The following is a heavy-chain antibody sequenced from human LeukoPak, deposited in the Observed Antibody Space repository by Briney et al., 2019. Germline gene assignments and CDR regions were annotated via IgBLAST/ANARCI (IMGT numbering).Heavy chain of an antibody. D-gene: IGHD6-19*01. Sequence: SETLSLTCNVSGASISSGSNYWGWIRQSPGKTLEWIGSIYSSGSTYYNPSLKSRVIILIDTSKNQFSLKLSSVTAADTAVYYCATVAGTYDFDYWGQGTLVTVSS. V-gene: IGHV4-39*07. CDR2: IYSSGST. J-gene: IGHJ4*02. CDR1: GASISSGSNY. CDR3: ATVAGTYDFDY.